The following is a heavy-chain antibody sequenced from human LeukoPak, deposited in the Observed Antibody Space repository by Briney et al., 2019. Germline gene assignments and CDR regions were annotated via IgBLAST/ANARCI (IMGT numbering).Heavy chain of an antibody. V-gene: IGHV1-69*05. D-gene: IGHD3-22*01. Sequence: GSSVKVSCKASGGTFSSYAISWVRQAPGQGLEWMGRIIPIFGTANYAQKFQGRVTITTDESTSTAYMELSSLRSEDTAMYYCARGYYDSSGDNYYYYYMDVWGKGTTVTVSS. CDR2: IIPIFGTA. CDR3: ARGYYDSSGDNYYYYYMDV. J-gene: IGHJ6*03. CDR1: GGTFSSYA.